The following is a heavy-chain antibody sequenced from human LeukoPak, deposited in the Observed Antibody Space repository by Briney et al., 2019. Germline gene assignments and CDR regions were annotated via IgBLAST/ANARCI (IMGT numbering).Heavy chain of an antibody. J-gene: IGHJ3*02. CDR2: IYYSGST. V-gene: IGHV4-39*01. Sequence: SETLSLTCTVSGGSISSSSYYWGWIRQPPGKGLEWIGSIYYSGSTYYNPSLKSRVTISVDTSKNQFSLKLSSVTAADTAVYYCARHGITMIVVANDAFDIWGQGTMVTASS. D-gene: IGHD3-22*01. CDR3: ARHGITMIVVANDAFDI. CDR1: GGSISSSSYY.